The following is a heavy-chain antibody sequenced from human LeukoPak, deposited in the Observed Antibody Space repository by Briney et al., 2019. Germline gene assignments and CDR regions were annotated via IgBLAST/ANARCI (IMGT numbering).Heavy chain of an antibody. CDR2: IYYSGNT. CDR1: GGSISSSSSH. Sequence: SETLSLTCTVSGGSISSSSSHWDWIRQSPGKGPEWIGSIYYSGNTYYNASLKSRVTISVDTSKNQFSLKLSSVTAADTAVYYCARRPYYYDSSGGAFEIWGQGTMVTVSS. D-gene: IGHD3-22*01. J-gene: IGHJ3*02. CDR3: ARRPYYYDSSGGAFEI. V-gene: IGHV4-39*01.